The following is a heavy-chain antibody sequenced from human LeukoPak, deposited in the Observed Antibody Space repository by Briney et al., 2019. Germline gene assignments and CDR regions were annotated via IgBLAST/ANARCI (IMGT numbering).Heavy chain of an antibody. J-gene: IGHJ3*02. D-gene: IGHD3-22*01. Sequence: GESLKVSCKGCGYSFSNYWIGWVRQMRGKGLEWMGIIYPGDSDTRYSPSFQGQVTISADKSISTAYLQWSSLKASDTAMYYCARPYYYDSSGYTAGAFDIWGQGTMVTVSS. CDR3: ARPYYYDSSGYTAGAFDI. CDR2: IYPGDSDT. CDR1: GYSFSNYW. V-gene: IGHV5-51*01.